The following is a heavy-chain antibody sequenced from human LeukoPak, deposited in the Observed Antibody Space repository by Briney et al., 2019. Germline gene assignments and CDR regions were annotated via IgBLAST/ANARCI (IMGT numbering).Heavy chain of an antibody. V-gene: IGHV4-34*01. Sequence: SETLSLTCAVYGGSFSGYYWSWIRQPPGKGLEWIGEINHSGSTNYNPSLKSRVTISVDTSENQFSLKLSSVTAADTAVYYCARKLLRLSGFDPWGQGTLVTVSS. CDR3: ARKLLRLSGFDP. CDR1: GGSFSGYY. CDR2: INHSGST. J-gene: IGHJ5*02. D-gene: IGHD2-15*01.